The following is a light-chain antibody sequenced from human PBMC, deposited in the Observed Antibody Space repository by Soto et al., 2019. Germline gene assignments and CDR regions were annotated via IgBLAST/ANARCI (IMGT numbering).Light chain of an antibody. CDR2: GAS. J-gene: IGKJ5*01. V-gene: IGKV3-20*01. Sequence: EIVLTHSPGTLSLSPWEIATLSFSASQSVSSSYLAWYQQKPGQAPRLLIYGASSRATGIPDRFSGSGSGTDFTLTISRLEPEDFAVYYCQQYGSSPPINFGQGTRLEIK. CDR1: QSVSSSY. CDR3: QQYGSSPPIN.